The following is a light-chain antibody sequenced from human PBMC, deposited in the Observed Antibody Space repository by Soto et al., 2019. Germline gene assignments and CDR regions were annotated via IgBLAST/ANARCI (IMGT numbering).Light chain of an antibody. V-gene: IGKV1-5*03. CDR2: KAS. Sequence: DIPMTQSPSTLSASVGDRVTITCRASQSSSWLAWYQQKPGKAPKLLIYKASSLESGVPSRFSGSGSGTEFTLTISSLQPDDFATYYCQQYNSYPWTFGQGTKVEIK. CDR3: QQYNSYPWT. J-gene: IGKJ1*01. CDR1: QSSSW.